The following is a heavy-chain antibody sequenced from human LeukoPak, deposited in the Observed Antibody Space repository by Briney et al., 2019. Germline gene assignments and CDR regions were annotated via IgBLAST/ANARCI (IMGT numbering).Heavy chain of an antibody. CDR3: ARGFRGANWFDP. V-gene: IGHV3-7*04. Sequence: GGALRLSCAASGFTFSSYWMTWVRQAPGRGLEWVANIKQDGSEKYYLDSVKGRFTISRDNANNSLYLQTNSLRGEDTAVYYCARGFRGANWFDPWGQGTLVTVSS. CDR2: IKQDGSEK. D-gene: IGHD3-10*01. J-gene: IGHJ5*02. CDR1: GFTFSSYW.